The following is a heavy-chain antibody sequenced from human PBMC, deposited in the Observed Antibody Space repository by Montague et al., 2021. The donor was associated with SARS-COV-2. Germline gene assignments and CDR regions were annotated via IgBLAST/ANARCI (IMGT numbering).Heavy chain of an antibody. J-gene: IGHJ4*02. CDR2: IYYSGST. CDR1: GGSISSSSYY. Sequence: SETLSLTCTVSGGSISSSSYYWGWIRPPPGKGLEWIGSIYYSGSTYYNPSLKSRVTISVDTSKNQFSLKLSSLTAADTAVYYCARGWFSPMMVVVIRGPFDYWGQGTLVTVSS. D-gene: IGHD3-22*01. CDR3: ARGWFSPMMVVVIRGPFDY. V-gene: IGHV4-39*07.